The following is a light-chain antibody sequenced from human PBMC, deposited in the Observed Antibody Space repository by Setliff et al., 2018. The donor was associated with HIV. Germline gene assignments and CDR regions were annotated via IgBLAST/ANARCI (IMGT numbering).Light chain of an antibody. V-gene: IGLV2-14*01. CDR3: SSYTSKNTRV. CDR2: EVS. J-gene: IGLJ1*01. Sequence: SVLTQPASVSGSPGQSITISCTGTSSDVGGYNYVSWYQQHPGKAPQLMISEVSNRPSGVSNRFSGSKSGNTASLTISGLQAEDEADYYCSSYTSKNTRVFGTGTKVTVL. CDR1: SSDVGGYNY.